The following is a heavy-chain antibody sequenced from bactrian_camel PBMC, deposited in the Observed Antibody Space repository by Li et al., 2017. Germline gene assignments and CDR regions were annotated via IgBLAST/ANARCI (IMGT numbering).Heavy chain of an antibody. CDR2: ISRDGMT. J-gene: IGHJ4*01. V-gene: IGHV3S53*01. Sequence: VQLVESGGGSVEAGGSLKLSCAASGAYGTYCQAWFRQSPGKQREGIAAISRDGMTSYADSVKGRFRISQDNAKNTMYLQMDSLEPEDTAMCYCAAAYHARYFSDYAANPQRYNFWGQGTQVTVS. CDR3: AAAYHARYFSDYAANPQRYNF. D-gene: IGHD4*01. CDR1: GAYGTYC.